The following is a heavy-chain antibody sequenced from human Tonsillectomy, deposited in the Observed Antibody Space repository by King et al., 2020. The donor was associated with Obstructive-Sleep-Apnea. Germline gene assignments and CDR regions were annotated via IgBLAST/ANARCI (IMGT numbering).Heavy chain of an antibody. CDR3: ARVHSGDWFFDP. D-gene: IGHD6-19*01. J-gene: IGHJ5*02. CDR1: GYTFTSYG. CDR2: VSPYNGNT. Sequence: QLVQSGVGVKKAGASVKVSCKASGYTFTSYGITWVRQAPGQGLEWMGWVSPYNGNTDYAQNFQGRVTMTTDTSTSTVYMELGSLRSDDTAVYFCARVHSGDWFFDPWGQGTLVAVSS. V-gene: IGHV1-18*04.